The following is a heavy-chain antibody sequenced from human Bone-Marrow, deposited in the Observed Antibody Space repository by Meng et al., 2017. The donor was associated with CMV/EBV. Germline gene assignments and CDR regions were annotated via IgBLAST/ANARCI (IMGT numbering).Heavy chain of an antibody. D-gene: IGHD3-9*01. CDR3: ARAAGDTYYDILTGSEGYAFDI. Sequence: YYWSWIRQHPGKGLEWIGYIYYSGGTYYNPSLKSRVTISVDTSKNQFSLKLSSVTAADTAVYYCARAAGDTYYDILTGSEGYAFDIWGQGTMVTVSS. CDR2: IYYSGGT. V-gene: IGHV4-31*02. J-gene: IGHJ3*02. CDR1: YY.